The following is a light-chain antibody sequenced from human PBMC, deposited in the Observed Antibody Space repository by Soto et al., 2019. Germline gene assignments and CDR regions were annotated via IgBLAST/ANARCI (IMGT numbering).Light chain of an antibody. V-gene: IGKV3-20*01. CDR1: QSVSSSY. CDR3: QQYASSVT. J-gene: IGKJ4*01. Sequence: EIVLTQSPGTLSLSPGERATLSCRASQSVSSSYLAWYQQKPGQAPRVLIYDASSRATGIPDRFSGSGSGTEFTLTISRLEPEDLALYYCQQYASSVTFGGGTKVEIK. CDR2: DAS.